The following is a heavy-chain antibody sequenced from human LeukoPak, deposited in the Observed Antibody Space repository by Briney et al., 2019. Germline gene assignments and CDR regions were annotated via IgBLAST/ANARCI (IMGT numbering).Heavy chain of an antibody. V-gene: IGHV1-46*01. CDR3: ARDGHYYGSGSYLPD. CDR2: INPSGGST. J-gene: IGHJ4*02. Sequence: ASLKVSCKASGYTFTSYYMHWVRQAPGQGLEGMGIINPSGGSTSYAQKFQGRVTMTRDTSTSTVYMELSSLRSEDTAVYYCARDGHYYGSGSYLPDWGQGTLVTVSS. CDR1: GYTFTSYY. D-gene: IGHD3-10*01.